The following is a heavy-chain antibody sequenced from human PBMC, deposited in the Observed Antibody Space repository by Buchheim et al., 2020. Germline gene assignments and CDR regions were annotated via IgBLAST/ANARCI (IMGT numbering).Heavy chain of an antibody. D-gene: IGHD6-19*01. CDR2: ISADGTKT. V-gene: IGHV3-33*03. J-gene: IGHJ4*02. Sequence: QVQLVQSEGGAVQPGKSLRLSCGASGFTFDRHGMHWVRQPPGKGLEWLALISADGTKTYYADSVRGRFTVSRDNPKSTLFLQMNNLRVDDTATYYAVAVIKDYFDNWGQGTL. CDR1: GFTFDRHG. CDR3: VAVIKDYFDN.